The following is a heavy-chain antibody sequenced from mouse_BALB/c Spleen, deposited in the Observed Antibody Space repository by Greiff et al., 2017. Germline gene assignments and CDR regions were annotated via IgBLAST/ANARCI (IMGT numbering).Heavy chain of an antibody. CDR1: GFTFSSYA. D-gene: IGHD2-10*02. V-gene: IGHV5-9-3*01. CDR2: ISSGGSYT. CDR3: ASPYEGFAY. J-gene: IGHJ3*01. Sequence: DVKLVESGGGLVKPAGSLKLSCAASGFTFSSYAMSWVRQTPEKRLEWVATISSGGSYTYYPDSVKGRFTISRDNAKNTLYLQMSSLRSEDTAMYYCASPYEGFAYWGQGTLVTVSS.